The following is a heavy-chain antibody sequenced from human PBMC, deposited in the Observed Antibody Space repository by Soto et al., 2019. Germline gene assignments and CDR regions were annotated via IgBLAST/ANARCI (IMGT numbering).Heavy chain of an antibody. CDR1: GFTVSSNY. Sequence: GGSLRLSCAASGFTVSSNYMSWVRQAPGKGLEWVSVIYSGGSTYYADSVKGRFTISRDNSKNTLYLQMNSLRAEDTAVYYCAREGGDDFWSGYPIYMDVWGKGTTVTVSS. D-gene: IGHD3-3*01. CDR3: AREGGDDFWSGYPIYMDV. CDR2: IYSGGST. V-gene: IGHV3-66*01. J-gene: IGHJ6*03.